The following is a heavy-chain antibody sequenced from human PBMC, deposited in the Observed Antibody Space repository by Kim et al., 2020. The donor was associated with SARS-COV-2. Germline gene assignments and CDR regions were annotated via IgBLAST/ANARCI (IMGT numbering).Heavy chain of an antibody. D-gene: IGHD6-6*01. V-gene: IGHV1-2*02. CDR1: GYTFTGYY. J-gene: IGHJ4*02. CDR3: ARVRYSSSSGRGPDDY. CDR2: INPNSGGT. Sequence: ASVKVSCKASGYTFTGYYMHWVRQAPGQGLEWMGWINPNSGGTNYAQKFQGRVTMTRDTSISTAYMELSRLRSDDTAVYYCARVRYSSSSGRGPDDYWGQGTLVTVSS.